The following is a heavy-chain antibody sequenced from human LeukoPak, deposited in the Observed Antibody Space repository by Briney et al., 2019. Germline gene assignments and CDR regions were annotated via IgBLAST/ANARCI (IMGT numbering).Heavy chain of an antibody. J-gene: IGHJ4*02. CDR2: IYPSGST. D-gene: IGHD5-18*01. V-gene: IGHV4-4*07. Sequence: AETLSLTCTVSGGSISSYYWICLRQPSGKALEWIGCIYPSGSTNYNPSLKSRVTMSVDTSKNQFSLKLSSVTAADTAVYYCARLGSQLWRYFDCWGQGTLVTVSS. CDR1: GGSISSYY. CDR3: ARLGSQLWRYFDC.